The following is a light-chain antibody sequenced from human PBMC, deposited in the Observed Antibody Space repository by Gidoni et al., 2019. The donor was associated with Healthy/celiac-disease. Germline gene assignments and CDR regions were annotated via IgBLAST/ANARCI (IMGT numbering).Light chain of an antibody. CDR2: AAS. V-gene: IGKV1-39*01. Sequence: DIQMTQSPSSLSASVGDRVTITCRASQGISSHLNWYQQKPGKAPKLLIYAASSLQSGVPSRFSGSGSGTDFTLTISSLQPEDFATYYCQQSYSTPQTFGQGTKVEIK. CDR3: QQSYSTPQT. J-gene: IGKJ2*01. CDR1: QGISSH.